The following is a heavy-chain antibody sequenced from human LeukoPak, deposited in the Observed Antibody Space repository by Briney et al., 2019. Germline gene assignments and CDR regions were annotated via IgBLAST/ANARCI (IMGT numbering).Heavy chain of an antibody. CDR1: GGSISSYY. CDR2: INHSGST. D-gene: IGHD4-23*01. CDR3: ARALDTVVTPDAFDI. Sequence: ETLSLTCTVSGGSISSYYWSWIRQPPGKGLEWIGEINHSGSTNYNPSLKSRVTISVDTSKNQFSLKLSSVTAADTAVYYCARALDTVVTPDAFDIWGQGTMVTVSS. V-gene: IGHV4-34*01. J-gene: IGHJ3*02.